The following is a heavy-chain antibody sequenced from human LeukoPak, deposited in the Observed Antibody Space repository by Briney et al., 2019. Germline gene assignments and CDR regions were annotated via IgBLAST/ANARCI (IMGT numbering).Heavy chain of an antibody. V-gene: IGHV3-21*01. J-gene: IGHJ3*02. Sequence: GGSLRLSCAASGFTFSTYWMNWVRQAPGKGLEWVSSISSSSSYIYYADSVKGRFTISRDNAKNSLYLQMNSLRAEDTAVYYCARGSTGGYDAFDIWGQGTMVTVSS. D-gene: IGHD3-16*01. CDR3: ARGSTGGYDAFDI. CDR2: ISSSSSYI. CDR1: GFTFSTYW.